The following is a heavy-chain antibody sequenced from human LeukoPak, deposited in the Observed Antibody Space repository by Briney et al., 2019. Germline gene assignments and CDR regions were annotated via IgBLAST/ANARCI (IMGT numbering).Heavy chain of an antibody. CDR2: IYYSGST. CDR3: ARGPGGTYFHS. J-gene: IGHJ4*02. Sequence: SETLSLTCAVSGGSINSYYWTWIRQPPGKGLEWIGYIYYSGSTNYNPSLKSRVTIAVDTSKNQFSLKLSSVTAADTAVYYCARGPGGTYFHSWGQGTLATVSS. D-gene: IGHD1-26*01. CDR1: GGSINSYY. V-gene: IGHV4-59*12.